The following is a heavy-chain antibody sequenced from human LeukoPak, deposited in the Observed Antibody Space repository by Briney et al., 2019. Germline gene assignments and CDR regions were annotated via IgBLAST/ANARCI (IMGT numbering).Heavy chain of an antibody. V-gene: IGHV3-30*03. Sequence: PGGSLRLSCAASGFTFSSYGMHWVRQAPGKGLEWVAVISYDGSNKYYADSVKGRFTISRDNSKNTLYLQMNSLRAEDTAVYYCARGRRSGYTMSTFYYFDYWGQGTLVTVSS. CDR3: ARGRRSGYTMSTFYYFDY. CDR2: ISYDGSNK. D-gene: IGHD3-22*01. J-gene: IGHJ4*02. CDR1: GFTFSSYG.